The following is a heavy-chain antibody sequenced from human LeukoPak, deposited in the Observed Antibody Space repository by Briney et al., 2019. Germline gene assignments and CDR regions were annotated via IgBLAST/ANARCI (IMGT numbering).Heavy chain of an antibody. D-gene: IGHD6-13*01. CDR1: GDSISSRSYY. CDR2: IYYSGST. CDR3: ARSMVLIAAAGKGFDY. Sequence: SETLSLTCTVSGDSISSRSYYWGWIRQPPGKGLEWIGSIYYSGSTYYNPSLKSRVTISVDTSKNQFSLKVSSVTAADTAVYYCARSMVLIAAAGKGFDYWGQGTLVTVSS. J-gene: IGHJ4*02. V-gene: IGHV4-39*07.